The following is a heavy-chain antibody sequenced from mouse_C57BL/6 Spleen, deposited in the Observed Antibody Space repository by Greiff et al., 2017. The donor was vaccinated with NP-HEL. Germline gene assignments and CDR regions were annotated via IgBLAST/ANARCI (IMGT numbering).Heavy chain of an antibody. V-gene: IGHV1-82*01. CDR1: GYAFSSSW. J-gene: IGHJ3*01. CDR2: IYPGDGDT. D-gene: IGHD2-4*01. CDR3: ARKGTYDYDWFAY. Sequence: QVQLKQSGPELVKPGASVKISCKASGYAFSSSWMNWVKQRPGKGLEWIGRIYPGDGDTNYNGKFKDEATLTADKSSSTAYMQLSSLTSEDSAVYFCARKGTYDYDWFAYWGQGTLVTVSA.